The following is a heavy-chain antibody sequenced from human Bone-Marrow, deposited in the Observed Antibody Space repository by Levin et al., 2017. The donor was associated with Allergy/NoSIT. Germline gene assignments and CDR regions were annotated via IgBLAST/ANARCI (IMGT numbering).Heavy chain of an antibody. J-gene: IGHJ4*02. CDR2: IYWDDDK. CDR3: AHRGKNCSGGSCDSRYFDY. D-gene: IGHD2-15*01. Sequence: ESGPTLVKPTQTLTLTCTFSGFSLSTSGVGVGWIRQPPGKALEWLALIYWDDDKRYSPSLKSRLTITKDTSKNQVVLTMTNMDPVDTATYYCAHRGKNCSGGSCDSRYFDYWGQGTLVTVSS. CDR1: GFSLSTSGVG. V-gene: IGHV2-5*02.